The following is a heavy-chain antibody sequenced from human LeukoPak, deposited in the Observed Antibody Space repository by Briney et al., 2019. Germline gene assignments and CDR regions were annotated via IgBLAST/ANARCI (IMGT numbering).Heavy chain of an antibody. CDR1: GFTFDDYA. D-gene: IGHD2-15*01. Sequence: GGSLRLSCAASGFTFDDYAMHWVRQAPGRGLEWVSVISWNGNNIGYADSVKGRFNISRDNAKNSLYLQMNSLRAEDTALYYCAKDVLPGYMKAAAFDIWGQGTMVTVSS. CDR2: ISWNGNNI. J-gene: IGHJ3*02. CDR3: AKDVLPGYMKAAAFDI. V-gene: IGHV3-9*01.